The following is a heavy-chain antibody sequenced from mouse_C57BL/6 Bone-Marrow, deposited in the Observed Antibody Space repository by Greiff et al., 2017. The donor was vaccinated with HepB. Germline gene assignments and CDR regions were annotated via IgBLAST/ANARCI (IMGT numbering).Heavy chain of an antibody. Sequence: DVHLVESGGGLVKPGGSLKLSCAASGFTFSDYGMHWVRQAPEKGLEWVAYISSGSSTIYYADTVKGRFTISRDNAKNTLFLQMTSLRSEDTAMYYCARDPLTGTMDYWGQGTSVTVSS. J-gene: IGHJ4*01. V-gene: IGHV5-17*01. CDR3: ARDPLTGTMDY. CDR2: ISSGSSTI. CDR1: GFTFSDYG. D-gene: IGHD4-1*01.